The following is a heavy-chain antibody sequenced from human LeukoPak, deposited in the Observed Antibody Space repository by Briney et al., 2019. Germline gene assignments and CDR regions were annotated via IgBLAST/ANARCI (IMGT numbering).Heavy chain of an antibody. J-gene: IGHJ4*02. CDR3: ARDDYDSSGYPPGGYYFDY. D-gene: IGHD3-22*01. CDR1: GYTFTSYG. Sequence: GASLKVSFKASGYTFTSYGINWVRQAPAQGLDWMGWISAYDGSTNYDQKLQGRVTMSTDTSTGTAYMELRSLRSDDTAVYYCARDDYDSSGYPPGGYYFDYWGQGTLVTVSS. CDR2: ISAYDGST. V-gene: IGHV1-18*01.